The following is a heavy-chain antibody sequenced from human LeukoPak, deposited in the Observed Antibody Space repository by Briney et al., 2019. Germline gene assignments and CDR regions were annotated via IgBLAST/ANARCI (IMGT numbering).Heavy chain of an antibody. CDR1: GFTFSNFA. CDR2: IWYDGSNK. Sequence: GGSLRLSCTASGFTFSNFAMSWVRQAPGKGLEWVAVIWYDGSNKYYADSVKGRFTISRDNSKNTLYLQMNSLRAEDTAVYYCARVLPAAMALDYWGQGTLVTVSS. J-gene: IGHJ4*02. CDR3: ARVLPAAMALDY. D-gene: IGHD2-2*01. V-gene: IGHV3-33*08.